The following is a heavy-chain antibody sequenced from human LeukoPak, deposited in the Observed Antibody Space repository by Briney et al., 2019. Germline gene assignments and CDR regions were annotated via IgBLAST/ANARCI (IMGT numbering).Heavy chain of an antibody. CDR3: ARLEMSTGDPETFDI. CDR1: GGSISSATHY. J-gene: IGHJ3*02. Sequence: PSETLSLTCTVSGGSISSATHYWGWFRQPPGMGLEWIGNIYYRGSTYYNPSLKSPVHMSVDMSQNQFSLNLSSVTDADTAVYYCARLEMSTGDPETFDIWGQGTMVTVSS. CDR2: IYYRGST. V-gene: IGHV4-39*01. D-gene: IGHD4-17*01.